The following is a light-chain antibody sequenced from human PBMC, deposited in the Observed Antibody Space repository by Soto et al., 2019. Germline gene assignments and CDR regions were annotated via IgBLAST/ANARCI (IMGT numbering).Light chain of an antibody. V-gene: IGLV2-14*03. J-gene: IGLJ2*01. Sequence: QSALTQPASVSGSPGQSITISCTGTSSDVGGYNYVSWYQQHPGEAPRVIIHDVSNRPSGISNRFSGSKSGNTAALTIFGLQAEYEADYYCSSYTTSSTVVFGGGTKLTVL. CDR3: SSYTTSSTVV. CDR2: DVS. CDR1: SSDVGGYNY.